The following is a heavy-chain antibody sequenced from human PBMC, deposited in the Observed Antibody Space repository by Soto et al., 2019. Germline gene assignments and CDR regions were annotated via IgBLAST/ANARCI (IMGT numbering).Heavy chain of an antibody. CDR2: ITGSGATT. J-gene: IGHJ4*02. Sequence: GGSLRLSCVASGFAFSSHIMTWVRQAPGKGLEWVSSITGSGATTFYPGSVKGLFTISRDNSKYTLYLQVNSLRAEDTALYYCAKNYFFDSWGQGTPVTVSS. CDR3: AKNYFFDS. CDR1: GFAFSSHI. V-gene: IGHV3-23*01.